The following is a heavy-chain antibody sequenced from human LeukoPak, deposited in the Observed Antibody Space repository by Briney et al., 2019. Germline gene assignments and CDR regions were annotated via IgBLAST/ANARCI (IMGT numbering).Heavy chain of an antibody. J-gene: IGHJ4*02. D-gene: IGHD2-2*01. Sequence: PGGSLRLSCAASGFTFSGYEMNWVRQAPGKGLEWVSYISSSGGIIYYADSVKGRFTISRDNAKNSLSLQMNSLRAEDTAVYYCARDGRYCSTTSCPLAAFDYWGQGTLVTVSS. V-gene: IGHV3-48*03. CDR2: ISSSGGII. CDR1: GFTFSGYE. CDR3: ARDGRYCSTTSCPLAAFDY.